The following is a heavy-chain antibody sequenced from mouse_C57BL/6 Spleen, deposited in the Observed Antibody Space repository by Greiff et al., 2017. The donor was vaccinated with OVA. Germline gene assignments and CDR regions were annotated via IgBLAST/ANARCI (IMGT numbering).Heavy chain of an antibody. J-gene: IGHJ4*01. CDR1: GYTFTSYW. CDR2: IDPSDSET. V-gene: IGHV1-52*01. CDR3: ARRASYYYGREDAMDY. Sequence: VQLQQPGAELVRPGSSVKLSCKASGYTFTSYWMPWVKQRPIQGLEWIGNIDPSDSETHYNQKFKDKATLTVDKSSSTAYMQLSSLTSEDSAVYYCARRASYYYGREDAMDYWGQGTSVTVSS. D-gene: IGHD1-1*01.